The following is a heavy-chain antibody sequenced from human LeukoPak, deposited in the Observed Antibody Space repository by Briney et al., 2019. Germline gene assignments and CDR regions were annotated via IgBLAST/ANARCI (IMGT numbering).Heavy chain of an antibody. CDR2: ISSSNGDT. Sequence: ASVKVSCKTSGYTFTSYGISWVRQAPGQGLEWMGWISSSNGDTNYAQKLQGRVSMTTDTSTGTAYMELRSLRSDDTAVYYCARADSSGVLGWFDPWGQGTLVTVSS. CDR3: ARADSSGVLGWFDP. D-gene: IGHD6-19*01. CDR1: GYTFTSYG. V-gene: IGHV1-18*01. J-gene: IGHJ5*02.